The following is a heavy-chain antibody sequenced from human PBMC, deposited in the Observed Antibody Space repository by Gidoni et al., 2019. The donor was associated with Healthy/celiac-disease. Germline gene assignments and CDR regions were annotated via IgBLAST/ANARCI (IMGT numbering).Heavy chain of an antibody. V-gene: IGHV2-5*02. J-gene: IGHJ3*02. Sequence: QITLKESGPTLVKPTQTLTLTCTFSGFSLSTSGVGVGWIRQPPGKALEWLALIYWDDDKRYSPSLKSRLTITKDTSKNQVVLTMTNMDPVDTATYYCAQRRGIQLWLQAGDAFDIWGQGTMVTVSS. CDR1: GFSLSTSGVG. CDR3: AQRRGIQLWLQAGDAFDI. D-gene: IGHD5-18*01. CDR2: IYWDDDK.